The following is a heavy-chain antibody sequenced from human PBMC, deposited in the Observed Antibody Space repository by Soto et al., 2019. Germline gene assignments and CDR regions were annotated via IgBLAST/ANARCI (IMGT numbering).Heavy chain of an antibody. V-gene: IGHV1-3*01. CDR3: AREVRTVSGPPLGY. CDR2: INAGNGNT. Sequence: GAPVKVSCTASGYTFTSYAMHWVRQAPGQRLEWMGWINAGNGNTKYSQKFQGRVTITRDTSASTAYMELSSLRSEDTAVYYCAREVRTVSGPPLGYWGQGTLVTVSS. CDR1: GYTFTSYA. J-gene: IGHJ4*02. D-gene: IGHD4-4*01.